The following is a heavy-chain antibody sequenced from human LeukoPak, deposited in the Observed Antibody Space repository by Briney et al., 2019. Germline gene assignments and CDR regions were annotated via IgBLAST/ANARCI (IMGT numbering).Heavy chain of an antibody. Sequence: GGSLRLSCAASGFTFRSYGMHWVRQAPGKGLEWVAVIWYDGSNEYYADSVKGRFTISRDSSKNTLYLQMNSLRDENTAVYYCSKATFYQVFSGYSHLNYGARGPRSPVSS. D-gene: IGHD5-12*01. CDR3: SKATFYQVFSGYSHLNY. J-gene: IGHJ4*02. V-gene: IGHV3-33*06. CDR1: GFTFRSYG. CDR2: IWYDGSNE.